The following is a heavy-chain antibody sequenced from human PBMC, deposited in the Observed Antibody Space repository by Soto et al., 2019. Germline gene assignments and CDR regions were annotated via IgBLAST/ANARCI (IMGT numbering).Heavy chain of an antibody. J-gene: IGHJ4*02. D-gene: IGHD6-19*01. CDR3: ARPLYSSGWYRSSFDY. V-gene: IGHV1-69*05. CDR2: IIPIFGTA. Sequence: QVQLVQSGAEVKKPGSSVKVSCKASGGTFSSYAISWVRQAPGQGLEWMGGIIPIFGTANYAQKFQGRVTITXXEXTXXAYMELSSLRSEDTAVYYCARPLYSSGWYRSSFDYWGQGTLVTVSS. CDR1: GGTFSSYA.